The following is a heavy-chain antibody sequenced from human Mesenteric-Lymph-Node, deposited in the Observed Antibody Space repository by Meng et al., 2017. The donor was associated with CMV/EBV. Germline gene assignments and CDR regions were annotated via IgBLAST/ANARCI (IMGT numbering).Heavy chain of an antibody. Sequence: CAVAGGSISSGNWWSWVRQPPGKGLEWIGEIYHSGSTNYNPSLKSRVTISVDKSKNQFSLKLSSVTAAGTAVYYCTRERGGSYEADYWGQGTLVTVSS. CDR1: GGSISSGNW. V-gene: IGHV4-4*02. CDR3: TRERGGSYEADY. D-gene: IGHD1-26*01. J-gene: IGHJ4*02. CDR2: IYHSGST.